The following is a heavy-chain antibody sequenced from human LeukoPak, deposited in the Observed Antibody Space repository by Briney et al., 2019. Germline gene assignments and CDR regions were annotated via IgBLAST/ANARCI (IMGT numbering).Heavy chain of an antibody. CDR1: GGSISSYY. D-gene: IGHD3-10*01. CDR3: ARGGVRGVTLFDY. V-gene: IGHV4-59*01. CDR2: IYYSGST. Sequence: PSETLSLTCTVSGGSISSYYWSWIRQPPGKGLEWIGYIYYSGSTNYNPSLKSRVTISVGTSKNQFSLKLSSVTAADTAVYYCARGGVRGVTLFDYWGQGTLVTISS. J-gene: IGHJ4*02.